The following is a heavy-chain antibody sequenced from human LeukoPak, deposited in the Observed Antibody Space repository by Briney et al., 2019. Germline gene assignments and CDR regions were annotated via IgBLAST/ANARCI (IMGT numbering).Heavy chain of an antibody. D-gene: IGHD3-10*01. Sequence: PSDTQSLTCTVSGRSISSYYWRWIRHPPGGGLECLGYIYYSGSTNYNPSLKSRVTISLDTYKNQFSLKLSSVTAADTAVYYCAREGTDQYYYYYMDVWGKGTTVTVSS. V-gene: IGHV4-59*01. CDR2: IYYSGST. CDR1: GRSISSYY. J-gene: IGHJ6*03. CDR3: AREGTDQYYYYYMDV.